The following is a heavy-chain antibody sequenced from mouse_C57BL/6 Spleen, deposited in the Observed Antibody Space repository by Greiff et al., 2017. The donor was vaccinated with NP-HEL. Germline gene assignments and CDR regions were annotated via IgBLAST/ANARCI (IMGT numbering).Heavy chain of an antibody. J-gene: IGHJ2*01. CDR1: GYTFTSYW. CDR3: ARGPPYYGSSYLDY. Sequence: QVQLQQPGAELVKPGASVKMSCKASGYTFTSYWITWVKQRPGQGLEWIGDIYPGSGSTNYNEKFKSKATLTVDTSSSTAYRQLSSLTSEDSAVYYCARGPPYYGSSYLDYWGQGTTLTVSS. CDR2: IYPGSGST. V-gene: IGHV1-55*01. D-gene: IGHD1-1*01.